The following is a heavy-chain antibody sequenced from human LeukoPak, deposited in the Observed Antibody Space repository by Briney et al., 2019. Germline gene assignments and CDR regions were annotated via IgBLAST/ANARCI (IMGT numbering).Heavy chain of an antibody. D-gene: IGHD6-6*01. CDR2: IYHSGST. V-gene: IGHV4-4*02. Sequence: IPSGTLSLTCAVSGGSISSSNWWSWVRQPPGKGLEWIGEIYHSGSTNYNPSLKSRVTISVDKSKNQFSLKLSSVTAADTAVYYCARDLRVYSSSSAAFDIWGQGTMVTVSS. CDR3: ARDLRVYSSSSAAFDI. J-gene: IGHJ3*02. CDR1: GGSISSSNW.